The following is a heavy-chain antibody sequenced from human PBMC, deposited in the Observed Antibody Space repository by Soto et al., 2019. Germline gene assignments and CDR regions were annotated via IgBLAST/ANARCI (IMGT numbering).Heavy chain of an antibody. D-gene: IGHD3-9*01. V-gene: IGHV1-46*01. CDR3: AIEGYDILTGPTTQYYYYGMDV. J-gene: IGHJ6*02. CDR2: INPSGGST. Sequence: ASVKVSCKASGYTFTSYYMHWVRQAPGQGLKWMGIINPSGGSTSYAQKFQGRVTMTRDTSTSTVYMELSSLRSEDTAVYYCAIEGYDILTGPTTQYYYYGMDVWGQGTTVTVSS. CDR1: GYTFTSYY.